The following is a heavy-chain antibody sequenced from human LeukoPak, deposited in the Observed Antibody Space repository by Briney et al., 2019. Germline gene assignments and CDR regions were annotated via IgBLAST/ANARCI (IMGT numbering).Heavy chain of an antibody. J-gene: IGHJ4*02. CDR1: GGTFSSYA. D-gene: IGHD3-22*01. CDR3: ARDLTSYYYDNNGAFDF. Sequence: SAKVSCKASGGTFSSYAINWVRQAPGQGLEWMGRIIPILDTPNYAQKFQGRVTITADKSTSTAYMELSSLRSEDTAVYYCARDLTSYYYDNNGAFDFWGQGTLVTVSS. CDR2: IIPILDTP. V-gene: IGHV1-69*04.